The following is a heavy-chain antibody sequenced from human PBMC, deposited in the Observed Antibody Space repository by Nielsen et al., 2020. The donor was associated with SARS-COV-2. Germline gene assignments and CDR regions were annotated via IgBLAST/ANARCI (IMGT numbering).Heavy chain of an antibody. CDR3: AWRDYYYCYGMDV. CDR2: IDHSGST. CDR1: GGSFSTYY. J-gene: IGHJ6*02. V-gene: IGHV4-34*01. Sequence: SETLSLTCAVYGGSFSTYYWSWIRQPPGKGLKWIGEIDHSGSTNYNPSLKSRVAISVDTSKKQFSLKLSSVTAADTAVYYCAWRDYYYCYGMDVWGQGTTVTVSS.